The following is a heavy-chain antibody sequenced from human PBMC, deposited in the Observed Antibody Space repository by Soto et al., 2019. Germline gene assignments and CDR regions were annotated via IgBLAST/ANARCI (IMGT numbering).Heavy chain of an antibody. CDR2: INYSGST. D-gene: IGHD4-17*01. CDR1: GDSISSSSYY. J-gene: IGHJ4*02. CDR3: ASLYGAHVPY. Sequence: QLQLQESGPGLVKPSETLSLTCSVSGDSISSSSYYWGWIRQPPGKGLEWIGTINYSGSTYYNPSIKSRVTISVDTSKTQFSLKVSSVTAADTAVYYCASLYGAHVPYWGQGILVSVSS. V-gene: IGHV4-39*01.